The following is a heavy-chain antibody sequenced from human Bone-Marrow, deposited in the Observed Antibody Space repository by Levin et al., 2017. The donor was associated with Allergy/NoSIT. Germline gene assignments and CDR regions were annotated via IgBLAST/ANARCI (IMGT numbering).Heavy chain of an antibody. CDR2: IYHSGST. CDR3: AGAVDSGRTVDY. J-gene: IGHJ4*02. CDR1: GGSISSSNW. Sequence: SQTLSLTCAVSGGSISSSNWWSWVRQPPGKGREWIGEIYHSGSTNYNPSLKSRVTISVDKSKNQFSLKLSSVTAADTAVYYCAGAVDSGRTVDYWGQGTLVTVSS. V-gene: IGHV4-4*02. D-gene: IGHD5-12*01.